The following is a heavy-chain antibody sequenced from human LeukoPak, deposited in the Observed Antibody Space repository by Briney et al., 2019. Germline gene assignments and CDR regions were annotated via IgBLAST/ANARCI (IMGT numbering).Heavy chain of an antibody. V-gene: IGHV3-11*01. CDR2: ISNVGTTM. Sequence: GGSLRLSCAASGFTFSDYYMMWIRQAPGKGLEWVSYISNVGTTMYYADSVKGRFTISRDNAKNSLYLQMNSLRAEDTAVYYCAKDNSGAYGDSGQGTLVTVSS. CDR1: GFTFSDYY. CDR3: AKDNSGAYGD. D-gene: IGHD1-26*01. J-gene: IGHJ4*02.